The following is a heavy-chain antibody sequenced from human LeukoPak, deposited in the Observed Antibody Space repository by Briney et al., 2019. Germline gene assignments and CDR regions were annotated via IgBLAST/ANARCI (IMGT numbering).Heavy chain of an antibody. D-gene: IGHD6-13*01. J-gene: IGHJ4*02. CDR1: GFTFSTYA. V-gene: IGHV3-23*01. CDR3: APDLRGSAWSLDD. CDR2: ISGSGGGT. Sequence: PGGSLRLSCAASGFTFSTYAMGWVRQAPGKGLEWVSLISGSGGGTYFADSVKGRFTISRDNSKNTLYLQMDGLRAEDTAMYYCAPDLRGSAWSLDDWGQGTLVTVSS.